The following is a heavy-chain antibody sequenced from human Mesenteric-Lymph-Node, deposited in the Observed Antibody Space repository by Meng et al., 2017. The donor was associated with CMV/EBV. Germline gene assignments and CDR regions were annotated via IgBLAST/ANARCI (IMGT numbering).Heavy chain of an antibody. V-gene: IGHV3-74*01. Sequence: EGSLRLSCAASGFTFSSYWMHWVRQAPGKGLVWVSRINSDGGSTSYADSVKGRFTISRDNAKNTVYLQMNSLRAEDTAVYYCVRDYHGSGRFYQPYYYGMDVWGQGTTVTVSS. J-gene: IGHJ6*02. CDR3: VRDYHGSGRFYQPYYYGMDV. D-gene: IGHD3-10*01. CDR1: GFTFSSYW. CDR2: INSDGGST.